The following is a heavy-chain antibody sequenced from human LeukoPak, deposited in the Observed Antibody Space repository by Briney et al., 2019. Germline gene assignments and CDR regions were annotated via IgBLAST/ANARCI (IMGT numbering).Heavy chain of an antibody. CDR1: GYTFTGYY. J-gene: IGHJ6*03. CDR3: ARYNWNYIAYNYYYHMDV. D-gene: IGHD1-7*01. CDR2: INPNSGGT. V-gene: IGHV1-2*02. Sequence: ASVKVSCKASGYTFTGYYMHWVRQAPGQGLEWMGWINPNSGGTNYAQKFRGRVTMTRDTSISTAYMELSRLRSDDTAVYYCARYNWNYIAYNYYYHMDVWGKGTTVTVSS.